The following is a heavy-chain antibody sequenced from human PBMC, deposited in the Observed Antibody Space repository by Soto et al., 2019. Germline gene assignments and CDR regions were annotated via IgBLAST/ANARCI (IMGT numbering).Heavy chain of an antibody. J-gene: IGHJ6*03. CDR3: ARPRSGYSYEVPYYYLDV. D-gene: IGHD5-18*01. V-gene: IGHV4-39*01. CDR2: IYYSGST. CDR1: GGSISSSSYY. Sequence: QLQLQESGPGLVKPSETLSLTCTVSGGSISSSSYYWGWIRQPPGKGLEWIGSIYYSGSTYYNPSLKSRVTISVETSKTQFSLKLSSVTAADPAVYYCARPRSGYSYEVPYYYLDVWGKGTTVTVS.